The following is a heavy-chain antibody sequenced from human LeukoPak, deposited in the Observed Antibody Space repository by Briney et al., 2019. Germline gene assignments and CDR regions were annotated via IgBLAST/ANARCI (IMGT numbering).Heavy chain of an antibody. CDR2: ISYDGSNK. D-gene: IGHD2-21*02. Sequence: GGSLRLSCAASGYTFSSYGMHWVRQAPGKGLESVAVISYDGSNKYYADSVKGRFTISRDNSKETLNLQMNSLRAEDTAIYYCAKVWEAYCGGDCFSPFDYWGQGTLVTVSS. V-gene: IGHV3-30*18. CDR1: GYTFSSYG. CDR3: AKVWEAYCGGDCFSPFDY. J-gene: IGHJ4*02.